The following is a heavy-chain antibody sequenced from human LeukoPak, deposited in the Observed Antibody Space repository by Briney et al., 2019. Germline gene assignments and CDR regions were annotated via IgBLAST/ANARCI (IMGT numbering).Heavy chain of an antibody. CDR3: AKDNRRHYTSGPNPDSLH. D-gene: IGHD6-19*01. CDR1: GFIFNNYA. J-gene: IGHJ4*02. Sequence: GGSLRLSCAGSGFIFNNYAMHWVRQPPGKGLEWVSGISWNSGSIDYADSVKGRFTISRDNAKNSLYLQMNSLRVGDTAFYYCAKDNRRHYTSGPNPDSLHWGQGALVTVSS. V-gene: IGHV3-9*01. CDR2: ISWNSGSI.